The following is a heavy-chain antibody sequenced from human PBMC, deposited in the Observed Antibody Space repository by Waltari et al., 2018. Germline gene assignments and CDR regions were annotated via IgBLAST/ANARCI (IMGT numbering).Heavy chain of an antibody. D-gene: IGHD3-10*01. CDR2: IYYSGVH. CDR3: ARVTPPRHFRGFDP. Sequence: QVQLQESGPGLVKPSETLSLTCTVSGGSVSSGSYYWSWIRQPPGKGLEWIGYIYYSGVHNSTPSLKSRVTIAVDTTKNQFSLKLSSVTAADTAVYSWARVTPPRHFRGFDPWGQGTLVTVSS. CDR1: GGSVSSGSYY. V-gene: IGHV4-61*01. J-gene: IGHJ5*02.